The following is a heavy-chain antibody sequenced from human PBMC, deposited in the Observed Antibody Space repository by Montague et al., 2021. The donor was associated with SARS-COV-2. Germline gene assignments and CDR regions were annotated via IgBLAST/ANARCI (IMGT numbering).Heavy chain of an antibody. D-gene: IGHD4-17*01. CDR1: GGSISSYY. CDR3: ARDNYGDWGYYGLDV. CDR2: IYYSGTT. V-gene: IGHV4-59*01. J-gene: IGHJ6*02. Sequence: SETLSLTCTVSGGSISSYYWNWIRETPGKGLEWIGYIYYSGTTNYNPSLKSRVTISLDTPKNQFSLNLNSVTAADTAVYYCARDNYGDWGYYGLDVWGQGTTVIVSS.